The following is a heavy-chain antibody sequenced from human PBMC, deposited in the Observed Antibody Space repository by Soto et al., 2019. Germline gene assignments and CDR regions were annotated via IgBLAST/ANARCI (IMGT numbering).Heavy chain of an antibody. Sequence: GGSLRLSCAASGFTVSSNYMSWVRQAPGKGLEWVSVIYSGGSTYYADSVKGKFTNYKDNSKNTLYLKKNSLSAEDTAVYYCARVWATADFDYWGQGTLVTVSS. CDR3: ARVWATADFDY. V-gene: IGHV3-66*01. D-gene: IGHD4-4*01. J-gene: IGHJ4*02. CDR2: IYSGGST. CDR1: GFTVSSNY.